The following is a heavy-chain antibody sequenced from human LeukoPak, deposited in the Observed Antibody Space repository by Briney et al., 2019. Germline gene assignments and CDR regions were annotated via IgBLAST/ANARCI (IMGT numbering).Heavy chain of an antibody. Sequence: ASVKVSCKASGYTFTSYGISWVRQAPGQGLEWMGWISAYNGNTNYAQKLQGRVTMTTDTSTSTAYMKLRSLRSDDTAVYYCARVEVGATHINAFDIWGQGTMVTVSS. CDR3: ARVEVGATHINAFDI. J-gene: IGHJ3*02. CDR1: GYTFTSYG. V-gene: IGHV1-18*01. CDR2: ISAYNGNT. D-gene: IGHD1-26*01.